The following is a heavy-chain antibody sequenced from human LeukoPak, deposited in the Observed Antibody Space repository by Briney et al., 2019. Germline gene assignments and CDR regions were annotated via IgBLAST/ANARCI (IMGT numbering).Heavy chain of an antibody. D-gene: IGHD4-23*01. CDR1: GFTFSNYG. J-gene: IGHJ6*02. CDR2: IWYDGSNK. V-gene: IGHV3-33*01. Sequence: PGGPLTLSCAASGFTFSNYGMHWARQAPGKGLEWVTLIWYDGSNKYYADSVKGRFSISRDNSKNTLYLQMNSLRDEDTAVYYCARDPSYGGNYYYYYGMDVWGQGTTVAVSS. CDR3: ARDPSYGGNYYYYYGMDV.